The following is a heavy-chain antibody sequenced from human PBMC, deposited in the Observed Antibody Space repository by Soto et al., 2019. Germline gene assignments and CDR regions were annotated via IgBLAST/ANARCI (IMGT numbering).Heavy chain of an antibody. V-gene: IGHV3-23*01. D-gene: IGHD2-15*01. CDR2: ISGSGGST. CDR3: AKDLGGGSHEY. Sequence: EVQLLESGGGLVQPGGSLRLSCAASGFTFSSYAMSWVRQAPGKGLEWVSAISGSGGSTYYADSEKGRFTISRDTSKNTVYLQMNSLRAEDPAVYLCAKDLGGGSHEYLVQGTLVTVSS. J-gene: IGHJ4*02. CDR1: GFTFSSYA.